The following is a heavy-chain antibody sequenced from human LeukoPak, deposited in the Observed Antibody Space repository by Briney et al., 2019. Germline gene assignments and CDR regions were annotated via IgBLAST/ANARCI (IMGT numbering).Heavy chain of an antibody. V-gene: IGHV3-74*03. CDR3: TRSGYSNGYDY. J-gene: IGHJ4*02. CDR2: ITPDGNAA. CDR1: GFTFSSYA. Sequence: PGRSLRLSCAASGFTFSSYAMHWVRQVPGKGLMAVSRITPDGNAAAYADSVKGRFTISRDNAKNTLYLEMNSLTAEDTALYHCTRSGYSNGYDYWGQGTLVTVSS. D-gene: IGHD2-15*01.